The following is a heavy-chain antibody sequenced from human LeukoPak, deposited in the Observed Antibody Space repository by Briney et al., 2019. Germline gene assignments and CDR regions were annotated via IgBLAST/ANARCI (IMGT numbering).Heavy chain of an antibody. CDR3: ATNKDWAEAD. Sequence: SETLSLTCSVSDGSIRTYYWSWIRQSPGQGLEWIGNIYYRGDINYNPSLKSRVIISIDTSKNQFSLKVTSLTAADTAVYYCATNKDWAEADWGQGTLVIVSS. D-gene: IGHD3/OR15-3a*01. CDR2: IYYRGDI. J-gene: IGHJ4*02. V-gene: IGHV4-59*03. CDR1: DGSIRTYY.